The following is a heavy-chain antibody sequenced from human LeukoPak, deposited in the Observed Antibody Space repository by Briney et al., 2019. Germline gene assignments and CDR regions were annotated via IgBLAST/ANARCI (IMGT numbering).Heavy chain of an antibody. V-gene: IGHV1-18*04. D-gene: IGHD2-2*01. Sequence: ASVKVSCKASGYTFTSYGISWVRQAPGQGLEWMGWISAYNGNTNYAQKLQGRVTMTTDTSTSTAYMEPRSLRSDDTAVYYCAIPLFRRGCSSTSCSLGYRGQGTLVTVSS. CDR3: AIPLFRRGCSSTSCSLGY. J-gene: IGHJ4*02. CDR2: ISAYNGNT. CDR1: GYTFTSYG.